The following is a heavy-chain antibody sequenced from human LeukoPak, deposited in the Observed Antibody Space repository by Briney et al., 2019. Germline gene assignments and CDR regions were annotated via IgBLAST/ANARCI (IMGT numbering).Heavy chain of an antibody. J-gene: IGHJ4*02. D-gene: IGHD3-22*01. CDR1: GYSFTSYW. V-gene: IGHV5-51*01. CDR3: ARGALDYYDSSGYYYYY. CDR2: IYPGDSDT. Sequence: GESLKIPCKGSGYSFTSYWIGWVRQMPGKGLEWMGMIYPGDSDTRYSPSFQGQVTISADKSISTAYLQWSSLKASDTAMYYCARGALDYYDSSGYYYYYWGQGTLVTVSS.